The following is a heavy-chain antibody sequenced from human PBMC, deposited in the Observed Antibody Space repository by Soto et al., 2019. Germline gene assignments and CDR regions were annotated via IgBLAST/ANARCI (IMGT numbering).Heavy chain of an antibody. V-gene: IGHV3-33*01. CDR2: IWHDGNNK. CDR1: GFTFSNYG. Sequence: GGSLRLSCAASGFTFSNYGIHWVRQAPGKGLEWVAIIWHDGNNKYYADSVRGRFIISRDDSKNRLYLQMNSLRAEDTAVYYCASDLVGASDSYGLDVWGQGTPVTVSS. J-gene: IGHJ6*02. CDR3: ASDLVGASDSYGLDV. D-gene: IGHD1-26*01.